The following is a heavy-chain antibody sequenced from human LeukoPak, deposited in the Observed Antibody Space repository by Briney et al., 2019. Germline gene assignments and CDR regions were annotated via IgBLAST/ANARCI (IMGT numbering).Heavy chain of an antibody. V-gene: IGHV3-7*01. D-gene: IGHD2-2*01. J-gene: IGHJ4*02. Sequence: GGSLRLSCAASGITFSRYWMTWVRQAPGKGPEWVATIKQDGSEKYYVDSVKGRFTISRDNTKNSLYLQVNTLRAEDTAVYYCARGSSTHGEYYFDYWGQGTLVTVSS. CDR1: GITFSRYW. CDR2: IKQDGSEK. CDR3: ARGSSTHGEYYFDY.